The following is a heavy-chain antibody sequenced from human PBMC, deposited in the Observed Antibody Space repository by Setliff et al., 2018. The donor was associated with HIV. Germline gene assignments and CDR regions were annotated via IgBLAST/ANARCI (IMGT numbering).Heavy chain of an antibody. CDR1: GGSFNGYS. CDR2: IYYSGST. J-gene: IGHJ5*02. CDR3: ATYADRESNRFDP. V-gene: IGHV4-59*12. Sequence: SETLSLTCAVYGGSFNGYSWSWIRQPPGKGLEWIGYIYYSGSTNYNPSLKSRVTMSVDTSKNQFSLRLSSVTAADTAVYYCATYADRESNRFDPWGQGILVTVSS. D-gene: IGHD3-10*01.